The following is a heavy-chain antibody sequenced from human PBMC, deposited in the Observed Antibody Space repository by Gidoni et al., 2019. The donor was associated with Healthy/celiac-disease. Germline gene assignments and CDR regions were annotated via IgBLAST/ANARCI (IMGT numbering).Heavy chain of an antibody. D-gene: IGHD2-21*01. Sequence: QVQLQQWGAGLLKPSETLSLTCAVYGGSFSGYYWSWIRQPPGKGLEWIGEINHSGSTNYNPSLKSRVTISVDTSKNQFSLKLSSVTAADTAVYYCARVDCGGDCYSGYYYYYGMDVWGQGTTVTVSS. CDR1: GGSFSGYY. CDR3: ARVDCGGDCYSGYYYYYGMDV. CDR2: INHSGST. J-gene: IGHJ6*02. V-gene: IGHV4-34*01.